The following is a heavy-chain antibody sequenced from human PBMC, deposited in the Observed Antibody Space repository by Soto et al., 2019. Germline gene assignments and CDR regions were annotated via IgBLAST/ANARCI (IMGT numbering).Heavy chain of an antibody. Sequence: QVQLVESGGGVVQPGRSLRLSCAASGFTFSNYGMHWVRQAPGKGLEWVAVISYDGINKHYADSVKGRFTISRDKSKNTVYLQMNSLRAEDTAMYYCARDYGGTMFQTWGMDVWGHGTTVTVS. V-gene: IGHV3-30*03. D-gene: IGHD3-10*02. CDR2: ISYDGINK. J-gene: IGHJ6*02. CDR1: GFTFSNYG. CDR3: ARDYGGTMFQTWGMDV.